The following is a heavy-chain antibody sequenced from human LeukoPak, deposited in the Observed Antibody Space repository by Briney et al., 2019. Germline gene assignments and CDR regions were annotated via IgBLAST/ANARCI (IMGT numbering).Heavy chain of an antibody. Sequence: LPGGSLRLSCGASGFTFSTYWMSWVRQAPGKGLEWVANINQDGSEKYYVDSMKGRFTISRDNAKNSLYLQVNSLRAEDTAVYYCARVTSGLDYWGQGTLVTVSS. CDR2: INQDGSEK. CDR3: ARVTSGLDY. J-gene: IGHJ4*02. CDR1: GFTFSTYW. V-gene: IGHV3-7*01.